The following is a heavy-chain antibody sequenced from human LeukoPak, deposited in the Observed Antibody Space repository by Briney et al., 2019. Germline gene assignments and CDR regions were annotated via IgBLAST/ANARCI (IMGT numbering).Heavy chain of an antibody. CDR1: GFTFSDYY. CDR2: ISSSGSTI. V-gene: IGHV3-11*04. J-gene: IGHJ3*02. D-gene: IGHD3-22*01. Sequence: PGGSLRLSCVASGFTFSDYYMSWIRQAPGKGLEWVSYISSSGSTIYYADSVKGRFTISRDNAKNSLYLQMNSLRAEDTAVYYCARDSYDSSGYYYAAFDIWGQGTMVTVSS. CDR3: ARDSYDSSGYYYAAFDI.